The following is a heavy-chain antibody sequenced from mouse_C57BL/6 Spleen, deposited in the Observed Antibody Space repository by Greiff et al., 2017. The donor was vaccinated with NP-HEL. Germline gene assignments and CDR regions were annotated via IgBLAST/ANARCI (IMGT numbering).Heavy chain of an antibody. J-gene: IGHJ2*01. CDR1: GYTFTSYW. V-gene: IGHV1-50*01. CDR2: IDPSDSYT. Sequence: QVQLQQPGTELVKPGASVKLSCKASGYTFTSYWMQWVKQRPGQGLEWIGEIDPSDSYTNYNQKFKGKATLTVDTSSSTAYMQLSSLTSEDSAVYYCARGGLWDDYWGQGTTLTVSS. D-gene: IGHD1-1*02. CDR3: ARGGLWDDY.